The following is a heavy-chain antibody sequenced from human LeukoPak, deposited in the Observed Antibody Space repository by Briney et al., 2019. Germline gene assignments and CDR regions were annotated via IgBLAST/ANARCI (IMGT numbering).Heavy chain of an antibody. J-gene: IGHJ4*02. D-gene: IGHD3-22*01. CDR3: ARAGLDSSGQHPHDY. CDR2: IYSGTNT. V-gene: IGHV3-66*02. Sequence: GGSLRLFCAASGFTVSSNYMSWVRQAPGKGLEWVSVIYSGTNTYYADSVKGRFTISRDSSKNTLYLQMKSLRAEDTAVYYCARAGLDSSGQHPHDYWGQGALVTVSS. CDR1: GFTVSSNY.